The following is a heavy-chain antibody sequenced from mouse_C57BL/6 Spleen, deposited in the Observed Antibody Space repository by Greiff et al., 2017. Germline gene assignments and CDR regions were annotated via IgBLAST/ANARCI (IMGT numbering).Heavy chain of an antibody. Sequence: EVQLQQSGPGLVKPSQSLSLTCSVTGYSITSGYYWNWIRQFPGNKLEWMGYISYDGSNNYNPSLKNRISITRDTSKNQFFLKLNSVTTEDTATYYCARGGGYDRWTFDYWGQGTTLTVSS. J-gene: IGHJ2*01. CDR3: ARGGGYDRWTFDY. V-gene: IGHV3-6*01. CDR2: ISYDGSN. D-gene: IGHD2-2*01. CDR1: GYSITSGYY.